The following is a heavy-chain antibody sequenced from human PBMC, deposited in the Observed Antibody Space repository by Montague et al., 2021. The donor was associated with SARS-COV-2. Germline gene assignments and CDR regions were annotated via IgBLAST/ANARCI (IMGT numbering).Heavy chain of an antibody. V-gene: IGHV3-30-3*01. CDR2: ISYEGSNT. D-gene: IGHD3-10*01. CDR3: ARDRVWFGELSPYYYDMDV. CDR1: GFIFTNYP. J-gene: IGHJ6*02. Sequence: SLRLSCAASGFIFTNYPMHWVRQAPAKGLEWVAVISYEGSNTCYADSVKGRFTISRDFSKNTLYLQMNSLRAEDTAVYYCARDRVWFGELSPYYYDMDVWGQGTTVTVSS.